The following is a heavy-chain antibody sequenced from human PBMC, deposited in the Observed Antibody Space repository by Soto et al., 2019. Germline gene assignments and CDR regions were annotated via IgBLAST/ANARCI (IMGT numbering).Heavy chain of an antibody. CDR1: GFTFSDYY. CDR2: ISSSSSYT. J-gene: IGHJ4*02. Sequence: GGSLRLSCAASGFTFSDYYMSWIRQAPGKGLEWVSYISSSSSYTNYADSVKGRFTISRDNAKNSLYLQMNSLRAEDTAVYYCARVLTYYHDSSGYSGDYWGQGTLVTVSS. V-gene: IGHV3-11*05. CDR3: ARVLTYYHDSSGYSGDY. D-gene: IGHD3-22*01.